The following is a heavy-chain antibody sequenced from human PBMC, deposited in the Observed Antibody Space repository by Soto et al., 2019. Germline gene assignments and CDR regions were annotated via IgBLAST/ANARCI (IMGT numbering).Heavy chain of an antibody. CDR1: GFIVSTNY. CDR3: AREAGSSRYYYGLDV. J-gene: IGHJ6*02. Sequence: PGGSLRLSCAASGFIVSTNYMTWVRQAPGKGLEWVSVIHSDDSTYYADPVKGRFTISRDNSKNTLFLQLNSLRAEDTAVYYCAREAGSSRYYYGLDVWGQGTTVTVSS. V-gene: IGHV3-53*01. D-gene: IGHD6-6*01. CDR2: IHSDDST.